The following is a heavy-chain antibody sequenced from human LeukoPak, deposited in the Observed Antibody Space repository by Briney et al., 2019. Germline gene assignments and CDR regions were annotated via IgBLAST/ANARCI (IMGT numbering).Heavy chain of an antibody. CDR3: AESGSEPYYFDY. J-gene: IGHJ4*02. CDR1: GGSISSYY. CDR2: IYYSGST. D-gene: IGHD3-3*01. V-gene: IGHV4-59*12. Sequence: SETLSLTCTVSGGSISSYYWSWIRQPPGKGLEWIRYIYYSGSTYYNPSLKSRVTISVDRSKNQFSLKLSSVTAADTAVYYCAESGSEPYYFDYWGQGTLVTVSS.